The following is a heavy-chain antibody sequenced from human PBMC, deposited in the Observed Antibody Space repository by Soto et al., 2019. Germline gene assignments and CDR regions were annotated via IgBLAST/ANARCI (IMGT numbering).Heavy chain of an antibody. D-gene: IGHD3-10*01. Sequence: PSETLSLTCTVSGGSISSYYWSWIRQPAGKGLEWIGRIYTSGSTNYNPSLKSRVTMSVDTSKNQFSLKLSSVTAADTAVYYCARELKDYGSGRGYYYGMDVWGQGPTVT. CDR1: GGSISSYY. J-gene: IGHJ6*02. V-gene: IGHV4-4*07. CDR3: ARELKDYGSGRGYYYGMDV. CDR2: IYTSGST.